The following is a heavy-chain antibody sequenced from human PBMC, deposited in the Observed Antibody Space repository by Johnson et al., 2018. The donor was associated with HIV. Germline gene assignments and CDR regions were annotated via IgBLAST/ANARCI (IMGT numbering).Heavy chain of an antibody. D-gene: IGHD5-24*01. V-gene: IGHV3-33*08. Sequence: QVQLVESGGGVVQPGRSLRLSCAASGFTFSSYAMHWVRQTPGKGLEWVAVIWYDGSNNYYADSVKGRFTISRDNSKNTLYLQMNSLRAADTAVYYCATARDGYNYNWGAFDIWGQGTVVTVSS. CDR1: GFTFSSYA. J-gene: IGHJ3*02. CDR2: IWYDGSNN. CDR3: ATARDGYNYNWGAFDI.